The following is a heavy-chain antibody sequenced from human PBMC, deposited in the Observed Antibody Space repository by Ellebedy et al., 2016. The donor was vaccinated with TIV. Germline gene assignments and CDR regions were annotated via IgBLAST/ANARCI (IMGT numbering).Heavy chain of an antibody. CDR2: IGTGFDT. CDR1: GFTFSNAW. CDR3: AKGSSSGFNYDRVGFEY. V-gene: IGHV3-53*01. J-gene: IGHJ4*02. D-gene: IGHD3-22*01. Sequence: GESLKISCAASGFTFSNAWMSWVRQAPGRGLEWVSTIGTGFDTYNVESVKGRFTISRDNSKNTLYLQMNSLRTDDTAVYFCAKGSSSGFNYDRVGFEYWGQGTLVTVSS.